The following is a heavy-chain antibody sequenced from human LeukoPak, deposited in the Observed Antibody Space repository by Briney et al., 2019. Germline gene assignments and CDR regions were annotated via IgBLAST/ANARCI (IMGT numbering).Heavy chain of an antibody. Sequence: GESLKISCKGSGYSFASYWIGWVRQLSGKGLEWMAIIHPNDASTIYSPSFQGQVIISADKSTSTAYLQWSTLKASDTAIYYCARHNNWGFDYWDRGTLLTVSS. CDR3: ARHNNWGFDY. CDR1: GYSFASYW. V-gene: IGHV5-51*01. D-gene: IGHD7-27*01. CDR2: IHPNDAST. J-gene: IGHJ4*02.